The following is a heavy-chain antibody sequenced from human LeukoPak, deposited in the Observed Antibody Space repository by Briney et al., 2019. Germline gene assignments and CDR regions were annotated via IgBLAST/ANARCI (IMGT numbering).Heavy chain of an antibody. J-gene: IGHJ4*02. V-gene: IGHV3-23*01. CDR2: ISGSAHKI. CDR3: AGRPTGYSSGYIH. D-gene: IGHD5-18*01. Sequence: GGSLRLSCVASGITFSNYAVSWVRQAPEKGLDWVSVISGSAHKIRYADSVKGRFTISRDNSGNIVYLQMNNLRVEDTAVYYCAGRPTGYSSGYIHWGQGTLVTVSS. CDR1: GITFSNYA.